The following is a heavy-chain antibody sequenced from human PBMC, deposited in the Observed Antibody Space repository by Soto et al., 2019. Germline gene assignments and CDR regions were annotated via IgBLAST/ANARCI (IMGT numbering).Heavy chain of an antibody. D-gene: IGHD3-16*01. J-gene: IGHJ6*02. CDR3: ARERYQVLSDGMDV. Sequence: SVKVSCKASGGTFSSYSISWVRQAPGQGLEWMGRSIPLFRTANYAQKFQGRVTLTWDTSINTAYMELSSLRPDDTAMYYCARERYQVLSDGMDVWGQGTSVTVSS. V-gene: IGHV1-69*06. CDR2: SIPLFRTA. CDR1: GGTFSSYS.